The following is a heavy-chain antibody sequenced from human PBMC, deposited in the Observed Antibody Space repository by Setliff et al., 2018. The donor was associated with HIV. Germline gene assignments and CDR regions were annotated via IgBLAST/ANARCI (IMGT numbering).Heavy chain of an antibody. V-gene: IGHV3-23*01. J-gene: IGHJ6*03. CDR3: AILGYCNGGSCFGGSTWNYYMDV. D-gene: IGHD2-15*01. CDR2: ISAGGNRT. CDR1: GFSITSYA. Sequence: GGSLRLSCAASGFSITSYAMSWVRQAPGKGLEWVSGISAGGNRTNYVGSVRGRFTISRDSSKSILYLQLNSLGAEDTALYCCAILGYCNGGSCFGGSTWNYYMDVWGKGTTVTVSS.